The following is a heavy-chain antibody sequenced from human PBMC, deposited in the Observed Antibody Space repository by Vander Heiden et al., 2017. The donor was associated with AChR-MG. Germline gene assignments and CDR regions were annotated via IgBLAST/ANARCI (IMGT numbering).Heavy chain of an antibody. D-gene: IGHD5-12*01. CDR3: AREGYSGYGDY. CDR2: INQDGSER. V-gene: IGHV3-7*03. Sequence: EVQLVESGGHLVQPGGSLRLSCAASGFTFSDYWMGWVRQAPGKGLEWVAHINQDGSERYHVDSVRGRFTISRNNAKNSLYLQMYSLRAEDTAVYYCAREGYSGYGDYWGQGTLVTVSS. J-gene: IGHJ4*02. CDR1: GFTFSDYW.